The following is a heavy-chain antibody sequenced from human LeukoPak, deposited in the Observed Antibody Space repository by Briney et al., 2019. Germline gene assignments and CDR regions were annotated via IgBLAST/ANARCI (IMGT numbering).Heavy chain of an antibody. V-gene: IGHV1-46*01. J-gene: IGHJ6*03. D-gene: IGHD7-27*01. CDR2: INPSGGST. CDR3: VRQSGEALRDYYYYMDV. CDR1: GYTFTSYY. Sequence: ASVKVSCKASGYTFTSYYMHWVRQAPGQGLEWMGIINPSGGSTSYAQKFQGRVTMTRDTSTSTVYMELSSLRSEDTAVYYCVRQSGEALRDYYYYMDVWGKGTTVTVSS.